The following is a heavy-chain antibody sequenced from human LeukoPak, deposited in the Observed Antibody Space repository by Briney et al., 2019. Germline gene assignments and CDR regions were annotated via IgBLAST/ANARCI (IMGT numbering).Heavy chain of an antibody. CDR1: GYTFTSYG. CDR3: ALNSYESSGFDAFDI. V-gene: IGHV1-2*02. CDR2: INPYSGGT. D-gene: IGHD3-22*01. Sequence: GASVKVSCKASGYTFTSYGINWVRQAPGQGLEWIGWINPYSGGTNYAQKFQGRVTLTRDTSITTAYMELSRLTSDDTAVYYCALNSYESSGFDAFDIWGQGTMVTVSS. J-gene: IGHJ3*02.